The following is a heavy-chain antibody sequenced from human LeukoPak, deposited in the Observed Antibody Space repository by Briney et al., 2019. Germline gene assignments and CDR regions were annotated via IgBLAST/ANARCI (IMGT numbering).Heavy chain of an antibody. V-gene: IGHV3-30-3*01. CDR1: GFTFSSYA. D-gene: IGHD6-13*01. Sequence: GGSLRLSCAASGFTFSSYAMHWVRQAPGKGLEWVAVISYDGSNKYYADSVKGRFTISRDNSKNTLYLQMNSLRAEDTAVYYCARAQMPYSSSWYYFDYWGQGTLVTVSS. CDR3: ARAQMPYSSSWYYFDY. CDR2: ISYDGSNK. J-gene: IGHJ4*02.